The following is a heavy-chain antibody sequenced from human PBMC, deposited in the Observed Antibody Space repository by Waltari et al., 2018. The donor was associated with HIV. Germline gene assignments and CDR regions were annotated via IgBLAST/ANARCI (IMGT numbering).Heavy chain of an antibody. CDR1: GFTVINNY. J-gene: IGHJ4*02. CDR2: IDSSATA. Sequence: EVQLVESGGGLIQPGGSLRLACSASGFTVINNYMSWVRQAHGKGLWGVEFIDSSATAVYAAAGKGRFTSSRDNSKNTLYLQMNSLGADDTAVYYCATVLVRTSWVITTAPFDYWGQGTLVTVAS. V-gene: IGHV3-53*01. CDR3: ATVLVRTSWVITTAPFDY. D-gene: IGHD3-22*01.